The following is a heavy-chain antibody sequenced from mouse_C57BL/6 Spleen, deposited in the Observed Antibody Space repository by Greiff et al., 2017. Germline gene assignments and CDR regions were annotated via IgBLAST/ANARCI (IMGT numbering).Heavy chain of an antibody. J-gene: IGHJ2*01. CDR3: ARRRGLTFDY. CDR1: GYSFTGYY. CDR2: INPSTGGT. D-gene: IGHD3-1*01. V-gene: IGHV1-43*01. Sequence: VQLQQSGPELVKPGASVKISCKASGYSFTGYYMHWVKQSSEKSLEWIGEINPSTGGTSYNQKFKGKATLTVDKSSSTAYMQLKSLTSEDSAVYYYARRRGLTFDYWGQGTTLTVSS.